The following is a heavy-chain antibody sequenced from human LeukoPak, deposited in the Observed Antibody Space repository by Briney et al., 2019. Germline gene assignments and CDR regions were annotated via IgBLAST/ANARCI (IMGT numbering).Heavy chain of an antibody. J-gene: IGHJ4*02. D-gene: IGHD1-26*01. V-gene: IGHV3-7*01. CDR3: ASAAGWESAY. Sequence: GGSLRLSCAASGTTFDSHYMTWVRQTPEKGLEWVANINQDGSEKNYVDSVKGRFTISRDNAKRSLYLQMNSLRAEDTAVYYCASAAGWESAYWGQGTLVTVSS. CDR1: GTTFDSHY. CDR2: INQDGSEK.